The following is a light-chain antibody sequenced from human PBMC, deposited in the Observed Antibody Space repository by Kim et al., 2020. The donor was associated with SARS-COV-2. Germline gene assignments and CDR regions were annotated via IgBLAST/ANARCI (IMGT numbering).Light chain of an antibody. J-gene: IGLJ3*02. CDR3: NSRDSSGHHWV. CDR2: ADS. CDR1: SLRTYY. V-gene: IGLV3-19*01. Sequence: SSELTQDPAVSVALGQTVRITCQGDSLRTYYATWYQQKPGQAPILLLYADSDRPSGIPDRFSGPSSGDTASLTITGARAEDEADYFCNSRDSSGHHWVFGGGTKLTVL.